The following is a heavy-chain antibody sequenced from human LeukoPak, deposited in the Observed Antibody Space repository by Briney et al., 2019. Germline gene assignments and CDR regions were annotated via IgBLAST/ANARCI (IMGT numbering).Heavy chain of an antibody. CDR1: GYTFTSYD. V-gene: IGHV1-8*03. CDR2: MNPNSGNT. Sequence: ASVKVSCKASGYTFTSYDINWVRQATGQGLEWMGWMNPNSGNTGYAQKFQGRVTITRNTSISTAYMELSSLRSEDTAVHYCALRGVGSRFDPWGQGTLVTVSS. J-gene: IGHJ5*02. CDR3: ALRGVGSRFDP. D-gene: IGHD3-16*01.